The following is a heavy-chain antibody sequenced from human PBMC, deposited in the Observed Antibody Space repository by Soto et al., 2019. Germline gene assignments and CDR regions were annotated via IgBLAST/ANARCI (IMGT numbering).Heavy chain of an antibody. D-gene: IGHD5-12*01. CDR2: IWYDGSNK. Sequence: PGGSLRLSCAASGFTFSSYGMHWVRQAPGKGLEWVAVIWYDGSNKYYADSVKGRFTISRDNSKNTLYLQMNSLGAEDTAVYYCAREKEEATTIYYYYYGMDVWGQGTTVTVSS. V-gene: IGHV3-33*01. CDR3: AREKEEATTIYYYYYGMDV. CDR1: GFTFSSYG. J-gene: IGHJ6*02.